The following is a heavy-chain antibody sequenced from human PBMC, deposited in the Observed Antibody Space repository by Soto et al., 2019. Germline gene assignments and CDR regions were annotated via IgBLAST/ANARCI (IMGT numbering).Heavy chain of an antibody. CDR2: IYYSGST. J-gene: IGHJ3*02. CDR3: AGKSGYSSSRDAFDI. D-gene: IGHD6-13*01. V-gene: IGHV4-59*08. Sequence: NPSETLSLTCTVSGGSISSYYWSWIRQPPGKGLEWIGYIYYSGSTNYNPSLKSRVTISVDTSKNQFSLKLSSVTAADTAVYYCAGKSGYSSSRDAFDIWGQGTMVTVSS. CDR1: GGSISSYY.